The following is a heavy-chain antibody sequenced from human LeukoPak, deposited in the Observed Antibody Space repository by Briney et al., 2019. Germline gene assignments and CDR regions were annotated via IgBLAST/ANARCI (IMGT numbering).Heavy chain of an antibody. CDR3: ASDSPRVGATGSNDH. CDR2: IKQDGNER. J-gene: IGHJ4*02. D-gene: IGHD1-26*01. V-gene: IGHV3-7*03. CDR1: GFTYTDHV. Sequence: GGSLRLSCAASGFTYTDHVMSWVRQAPGKGLEWVANIKQDGNERHYVDSVKGRFTISRDNSKNSLYLQMNSLRPEDTAVYYCASDSPRVGATGSNDHWGQGTQVTVSS.